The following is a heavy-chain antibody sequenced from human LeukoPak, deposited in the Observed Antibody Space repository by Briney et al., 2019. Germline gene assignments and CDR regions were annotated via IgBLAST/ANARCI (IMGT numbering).Heavy chain of an antibody. CDR3: TTSDY. CDR1: GFTFSNAW. CDR2: IKSKTDGGTT. V-gene: IGHV3-15*01. J-gene: IGHJ4*02. Sequence: PGGSLRLSCAASGFTFSNAWMSWVRQAPGKGLGWISRIKSKTDGGTTHYAAPVKGRFSTSRDDSKNTLSLQMNSLRTEDTAVYYCTTSDYWGRGTLVTVSS.